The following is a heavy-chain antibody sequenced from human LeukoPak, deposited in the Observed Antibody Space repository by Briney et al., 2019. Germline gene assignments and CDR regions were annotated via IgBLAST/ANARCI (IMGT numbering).Heavy chain of an antibody. Sequence: GASVKVSCKASGYTFTSYGISWERQAPGQGLEWMGWISAYNGNTNYAQKLQGRVTMTTDTSTSTAYMELRSLRSDDTAVYYCARVGWLYYYYYMDVWGKGTTVTISS. D-gene: IGHD5-12*01. V-gene: IGHV1-18*01. CDR2: ISAYNGNT. CDR3: ARVGWLYYYYYMDV. CDR1: GYTFTSYG. J-gene: IGHJ6*03.